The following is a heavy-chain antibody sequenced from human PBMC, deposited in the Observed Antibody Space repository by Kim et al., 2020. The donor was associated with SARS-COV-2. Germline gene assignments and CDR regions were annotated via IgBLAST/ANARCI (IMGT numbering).Heavy chain of an antibody. J-gene: IGHJ4*02. CDR1: GFTFSSYA. D-gene: IGHD5-12*01. V-gene: IGHV3-30-3*01. Sequence: GGSLRLSCAASGFTFSSYAMHWVRQAPGKGLEWVAVISYDGSNKYYADSVKGRFTISRDNSKNTLYLQMNSLRAEDTAVYYCARDPGYEGEGGFDYWGQGTLVTVSS. CDR2: ISYDGSNK. CDR3: ARDPGYEGEGGFDY.